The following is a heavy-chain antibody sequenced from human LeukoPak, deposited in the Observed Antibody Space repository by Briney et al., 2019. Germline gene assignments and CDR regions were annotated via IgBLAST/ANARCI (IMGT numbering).Heavy chain of an antibody. V-gene: IGHV4-59*01. D-gene: IGHD3-22*01. Sequence: TSETLSLTCTVSGGSISSYYRSWIRQPPGKGLEWIGYIYYSGSTNYNPSLKSRVSISVDTSKNQFSLKLSSVTAADTAVYYCARDRYYYDSSGYYPRLDYWGQGTLVTVSS. J-gene: IGHJ4*02. CDR1: GGSISSYY. CDR2: IYYSGST. CDR3: ARDRYYYDSSGYYPRLDY.